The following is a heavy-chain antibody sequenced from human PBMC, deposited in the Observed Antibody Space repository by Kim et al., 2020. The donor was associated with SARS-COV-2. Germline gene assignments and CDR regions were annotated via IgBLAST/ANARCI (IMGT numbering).Heavy chain of an antibody. CDR1: GFSFSRYW. CDR3: ATSSDWTFAS. J-gene: IGHJ4*02. CDR2: ISQDGSEK. V-gene: IGHV3-7*03. Sequence: GGSLRLSCVASGFSFSRYWMAWVRQTPGKGLEWVSGISQDGSEKYYADSVKGRFTISRDNAKRSLYLQMNGLRPENTAVYYCATSSDWTFASWGRETLVTVSS. D-gene: IGHD6-19*01.